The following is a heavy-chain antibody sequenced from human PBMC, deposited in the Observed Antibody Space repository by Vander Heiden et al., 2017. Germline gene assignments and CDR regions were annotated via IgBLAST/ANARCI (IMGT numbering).Heavy chain of an antibody. Sequence: QLQLQESGPGLVKPSETVSLTCTVSGGSFKSRDHFWGWVRQSAGKGLEWVGSIIYVESAYLNPSLDSRVTLSVDTSKNQFSLGMRSVTAADTAVYHCARQVSRNLGFFDSWGQGALVTVSS. CDR3: ARQVSRNLGFFDS. CDR1: GGSFKSRDHF. J-gene: IGHJ4*02. CDR2: IIYVESA. D-gene: IGHD3-16*01. V-gene: IGHV4-39*01.